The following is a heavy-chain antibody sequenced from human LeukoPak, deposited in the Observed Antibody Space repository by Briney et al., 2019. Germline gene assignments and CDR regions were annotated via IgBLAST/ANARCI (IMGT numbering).Heavy chain of an antibody. D-gene: IGHD6-13*01. CDR3: ARIIPAGPRCFDY. CDR1: RFTPDDYA. Sequence: GSCPRPSCAASRFTPDDYAMHSVRQAPGQGVKWVSGISWSSGSMGYAASVKGRFTISRDNAKNSLYSPMSSARAQDPAVYCVARIIPAGPRCFDYWGRGTRVSVSS. J-gene: IGHJ4*02. CDR2: ISWSSGSM. V-gene: IGHV3-9*02.